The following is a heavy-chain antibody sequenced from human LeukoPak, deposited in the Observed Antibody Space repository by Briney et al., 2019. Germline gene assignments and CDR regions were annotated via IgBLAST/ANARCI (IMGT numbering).Heavy chain of an antibody. D-gene: IGHD3-10*01. V-gene: IGHV3-7*01. J-gene: IGHJ6*03. CDR2: IKQDESET. Sequence: GGSLRLSCAASGFTFSSYWMTWVRQSPGKGPEWVANIKQDESETYTVDSVKGRFTISRDNAKNSVYLHMNSLRAEDTALYYCARLSAYYYGSFFYYYMDVWGKGTTVTVSS. CDR3: ARLSAYYYGSFFYYYMDV. CDR1: GFTFSSYW.